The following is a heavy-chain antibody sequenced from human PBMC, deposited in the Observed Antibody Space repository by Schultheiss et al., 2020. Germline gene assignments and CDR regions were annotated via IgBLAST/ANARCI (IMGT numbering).Heavy chain of an antibody. J-gene: IGHJ5*02. CDR2: ISWNSGSI. D-gene: IGHD1-26*01. CDR1: GFTFSSYA. CDR3: ARGYLTANWFDP. V-gene: IGHV3-20*04. Sequence: GGSLRLSCAASGFTFSSYAMSWVRQAPGKGLEWVSGISWNSGSIGYADSVKGRFTISRDNAKNSLYLQMNSLRAEDTAVYYCARGYLTANWFDPWGQGTLVTVS.